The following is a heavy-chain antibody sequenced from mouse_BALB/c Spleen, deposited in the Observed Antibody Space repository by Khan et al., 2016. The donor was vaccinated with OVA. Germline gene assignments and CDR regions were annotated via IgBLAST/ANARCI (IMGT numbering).Heavy chain of an antibody. Sequence: VQLKESGPGLVKPSQSLSLTCTVTGYSITSGYGWNWIRQFPGNKLEWMGYISYSGSTNYNPSLKSRISITRDTSKNQFFLQLNSVTTEYTATCYCARTARIKYWGQGTTLTVSS. J-gene: IGHJ2*01. CDR1: GYSITSGYG. CDR2: ISYSGST. CDR3: ARTARIKY. V-gene: IGHV3-2*02. D-gene: IGHD1-2*01.